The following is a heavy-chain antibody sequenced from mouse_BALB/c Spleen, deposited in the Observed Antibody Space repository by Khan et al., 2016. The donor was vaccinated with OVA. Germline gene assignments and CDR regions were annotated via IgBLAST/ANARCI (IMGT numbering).Heavy chain of an antibody. CDR2: INPSNGYT. CDR1: GYTFTSYT. Sequence: VQLQESGAELARPGASVKMSCKASGYTFTSYTIHWIKLRPGQGLEWIGYINPSNGYTNYNQKFKDKATLTADKSSTTAYMELRSLTSDDSALXNCVRDGAYHRNDGWFAYWGQGTLVTVSA. CDR3: VRDGAYHRNDGWFAY. V-gene: IGHV1-4*01. D-gene: IGHD2-14*01. J-gene: IGHJ3*01.